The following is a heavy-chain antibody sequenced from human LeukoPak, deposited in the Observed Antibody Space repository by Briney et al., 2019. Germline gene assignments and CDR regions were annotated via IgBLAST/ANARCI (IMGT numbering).Heavy chain of an antibody. CDR1: GDSVSSNSAA. CDR2: TYYRSKSSN. CDR3: ARSYSGYIDY. Sequence: QTLSLTCVISGDSVSSNSAAWNWVRQSPSRGLEWLGRTYYRSKSSNDYVVPLKSRITINPDTSKNQFSLQLNSVTPEDTAVYYCARSYSGYIDYWGQGTLVTVSS. D-gene: IGHD1-26*01. J-gene: IGHJ4*02. V-gene: IGHV6-1*01.